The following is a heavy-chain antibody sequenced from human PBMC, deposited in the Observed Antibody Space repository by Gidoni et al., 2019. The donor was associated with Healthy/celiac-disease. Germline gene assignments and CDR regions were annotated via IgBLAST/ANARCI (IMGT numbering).Heavy chain of an antibody. CDR3: ARDPGVVTPDAFDI. V-gene: IGHV3-48*02. CDR1: GFTLVSYS. CDR2: ISSSSSTI. D-gene: IGHD2-21*02. J-gene: IGHJ3*02. Sequence: EVQLVEPGGCLVQPGGSWRLSGAPSGFTLVSYSMNWVRQAPGKGLEWVSYISSSSSTIYYADSVKGRFTISRDNAKNSLYLQMNSLRDEDTAVYYCARDPGVVTPDAFDIWGQGTMVTVSS.